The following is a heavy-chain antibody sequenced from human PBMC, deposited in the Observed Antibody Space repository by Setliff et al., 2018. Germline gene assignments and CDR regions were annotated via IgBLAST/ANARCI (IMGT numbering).Heavy chain of an antibody. J-gene: IGHJ3*02. D-gene: IGHD3-22*01. CDR2: IIPIFTTA. Sequence: SVKVSCKASGGTFSSYAISWVRQAPGQGLEWMGGIIPIFTTANYPQKFQGRVTITTDESTRTAYMELSSLRSEDTAVYYCARPYYDSRYAFDIWGQGTMVTVSS. CDR1: GGTFSSYA. V-gene: IGHV1-69*05. CDR3: ARPYYDSRYAFDI.